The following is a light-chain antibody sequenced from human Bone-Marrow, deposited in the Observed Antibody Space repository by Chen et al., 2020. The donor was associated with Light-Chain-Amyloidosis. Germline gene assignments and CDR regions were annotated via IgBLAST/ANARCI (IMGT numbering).Light chain of an antibody. CDR2: RDT. CDR3: QSADSSGTYEVI. CDR1: DLPTKY. J-gene: IGLJ2*01. Sequence: SYELTQPPSVSVSPGQTARITCSGDDLPTKYAYWYQQKPGQAPVLVIHRDTERPSWIAERFSGSSSGTTATLTIIGVQAEDEADYHCQSADSSGTYEVIFGGGTKLTVL. V-gene: IGLV3-25*03.